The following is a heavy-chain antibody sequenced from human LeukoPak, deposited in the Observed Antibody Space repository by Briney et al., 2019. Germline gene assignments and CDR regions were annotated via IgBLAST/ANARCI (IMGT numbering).Heavy chain of an antibody. Sequence: SETLSLTCFVSNGSITGTSYYWAWIRQSPGKGLEWIGTTSSGGSAYYKPSLKNRVTTSVDTSKTQFSLRLTSVTAADTAVYYCARQGGGDFVGSWGQGTLVSVS. J-gene: IGHJ5*02. CDR2: TSSGGSA. CDR3: ARQGGGDFVGS. D-gene: IGHD4-17*01. CDR1: NGSITGTSYY. V-gene: IGHV4-39*01.